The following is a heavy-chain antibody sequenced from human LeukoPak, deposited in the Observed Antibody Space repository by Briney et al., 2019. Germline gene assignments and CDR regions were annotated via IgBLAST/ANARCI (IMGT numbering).Heavy chain of an antibody. CDR3: ARRTGGTYYFDY. D-gene: IGHD1-1*01. Sequence: GGSLRPSCAASGFTFSSYAMSWVRQAPGKGLEWVSAISGSGGSTYYADSVKGRFTISRDNSKNTLYLQMNSLRAEDTAVYYCARRTGGTYYFDYWGQGTLVTVSS. CDR2: ISGSGGST. V-gene: IGHV3-23*01. CDR1: GFTFSSYA. J-gene: IGHJ4*02.